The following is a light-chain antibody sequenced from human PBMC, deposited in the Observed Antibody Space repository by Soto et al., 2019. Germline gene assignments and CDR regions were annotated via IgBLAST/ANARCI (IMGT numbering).Light chain of an antibody. Sequence: QSVLTQPPSVSAAPGQKITISCSGSFSNIGSNFVSWHQQLPGTAPKLLIYDSDKRPSGIPDRFSGSKSGTSATLGISGLQTGDEADYYCGAWDSSLSAVVFGGGTKLTVL. V-gene: IGLV1-51*01. CDR3: GAWDSSLSAVV. CDR2: DSD. J-gene: IGLJ2*01. CDR1: FSNIGSNF.